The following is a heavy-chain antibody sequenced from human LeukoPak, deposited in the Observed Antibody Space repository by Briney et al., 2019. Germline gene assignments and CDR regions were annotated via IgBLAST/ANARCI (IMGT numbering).Heavy chain of an antibody. V-gene: IGHV4-59*01. CDR1: GGSISSYY. Sequence: SETLSLTCTVSGGSISSYYWSWIRQPPGKGLEWIGYIYYSGSTNYNPSLKSRVTISVDTSKNQFSLKLSSVTAADTAVYYCARGRSGSYYVYYYYMDVWGKGTTVTVSS. J-gene: IGHJ6*03. CDR2: IYYSGST. D-gene: IGHD1-26*01. CDR3: ARGRSGSYYVYYYYMDV.